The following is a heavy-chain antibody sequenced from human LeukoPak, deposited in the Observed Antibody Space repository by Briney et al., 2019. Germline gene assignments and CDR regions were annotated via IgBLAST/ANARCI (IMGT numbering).Heavy chain of an antibody. V-gene: IGHV1-58*01. Sequence: GTSVKVSCKASGFTFTTSAVQWVRQARGQRLEWIGWIVVGSGNTNYAQKFQERVTITGDMSTSTVYMDLSSQRSEDTAVYYCTTAPRGYCSGGSCSYAFDIWGQGTMVTVSS. J-gene: IGHJ3*02. CDR2: IVVGSGNT. D-gene: IGHD2-15*01. CDR3: TTAPRGYCSGGSCSYAFDI. CDR1: GFTFTTSA.